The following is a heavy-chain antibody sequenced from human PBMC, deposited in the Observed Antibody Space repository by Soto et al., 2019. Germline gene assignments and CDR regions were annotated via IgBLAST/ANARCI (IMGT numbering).Heavy chain of an antibody. CDR3: ARRTVTTSFFDY. CDR2: IYYSGST. Sequence: SETLSLTCTVSGGSISSSSYYWGWIRQPPGKGLEWIGSIYYSGSTYYNPSLKSRVTISVDTSKNQFSLKLSSVTAADTAVYYCARRTVTTSFFDYWGQGTLVTVSS. V-gene: IGHV4-39*01. J-gene: IGHJ4*02. D-gene: IGHD4-4*01. CDR1: GGSISSSSYY.